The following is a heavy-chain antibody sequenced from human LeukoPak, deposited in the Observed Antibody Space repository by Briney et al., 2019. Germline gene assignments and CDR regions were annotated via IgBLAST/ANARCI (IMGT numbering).Heavy chain of an antibody. Sequence: GGSLRLSCAVSGFTFTNFAMMWVRQAPGKGLQWVSSITSDGATCYADSVRGRFMLSRDTSKNTLYLQMNSLTAEDTALYYCAKGAAAGLVDWFDPWGQGTLVTVSS. CDR3: AKGAAAGLVDWFDP. D-gene: IGHD6-25*01. J-gene: IGHJ5*02. CDR2: ITSDGAT. CDR1: GFTFTNFA. V-gene: IGHV3-23*01.